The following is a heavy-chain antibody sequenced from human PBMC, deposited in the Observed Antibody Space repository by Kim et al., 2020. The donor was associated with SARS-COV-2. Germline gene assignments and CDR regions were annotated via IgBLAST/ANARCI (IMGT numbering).Heavy chain of an antibody. CDR2: INTNTGNP. V-gene: IGHV7-4-1*02. J-gene: IGHJ6*02. D-gene: IGHD5-12*01. CDR3: AREEWLRFSYYGMDV. Sequence: ASVKVSCKASGYTFTSYAMNWVRQAPGQGLEWMGWINTNTGNPTYAQGFTGRFVFSLDTSVSTAYLQISSLKAEDTAVYYCAREEWLRFSYYGMDVWGQGTTVTVSS. CDR1: GYTFTSYA.